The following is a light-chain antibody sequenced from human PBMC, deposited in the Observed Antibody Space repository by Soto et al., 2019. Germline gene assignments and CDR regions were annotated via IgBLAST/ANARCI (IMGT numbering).Light chain of an antibody. J-gene: IGKJ1*01. CDR3: HQYNYYRPT. CDR2: DAS. CDR1: QPIRTW. Sequence: IQVTQSPSTLSASVGDRVTITSRASQPIRTWLAWYQEKPGKAPKLLIYDASSLEGGVPSRFSGSGSGTEFTLTISSLQPDDFATYYCHQYNYYRPTFGQGTKVDIK. V-gene: IGKV1-5*01.